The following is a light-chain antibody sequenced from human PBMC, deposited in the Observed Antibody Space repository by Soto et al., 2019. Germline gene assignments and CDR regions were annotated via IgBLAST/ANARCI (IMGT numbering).Light chain of an antibody. V-gene: IGKV3-20*01. J-gene: IGKJ5*01. CDR2: GAS. Sequence: DIVLTQSPGTLSLSAVDRATLSCRASQSVSSNRLAWYQQKRGQAPRLLIYGASSRDTGIPDRFSGSGSGTDFTLTITRLEPEDFAVYSCQQYATYPIAFGQGTRLEI. CDR1: QSVSSNR. CDR3: QQYATYPIA.